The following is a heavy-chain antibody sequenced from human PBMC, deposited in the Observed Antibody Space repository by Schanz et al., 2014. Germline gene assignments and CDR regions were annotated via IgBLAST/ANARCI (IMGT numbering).Heavy chain of an antibody. D-gene: IGHD1-26*01. CDR3: ARDRDQWDGNYLDY. Sequence: QVQLVQSGAEVKKPGSSMKVSCKVSGGTFSSYSITWVRQAPGQGLEWMGWIGGSDGNTNFAQKFQGRVTMTTDTSTSTVYMELRSLTSDDSAVYYCARDRDQWDGNYLDYWGQGTLVTVSS. J-gene: IGHJ4*02. CDR1: GGTFSSYS. V-gene: IGHV1-18*01. CDR2: IGGSDGNT.